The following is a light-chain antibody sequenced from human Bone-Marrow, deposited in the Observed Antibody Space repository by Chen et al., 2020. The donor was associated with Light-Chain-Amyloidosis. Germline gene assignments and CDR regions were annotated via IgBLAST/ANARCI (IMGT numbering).Light chain of an antibody. Sequence: QSVLTQPPSASGTPGPRVTISCSEASSNIGINYVDWYQYFPGVAPNLLLHRNNQRPSGVPDRFSASKSGTSAFLAISGLRSEDEADYYCAAWDGSLSGYVFGTGTKVIVL. CDR3: AAWDGSLSGYV. J-gene: IGLJ1*01. CDR1: SSNIGINY. CDR2: RNN. V-gene: IGLV1-47*01.